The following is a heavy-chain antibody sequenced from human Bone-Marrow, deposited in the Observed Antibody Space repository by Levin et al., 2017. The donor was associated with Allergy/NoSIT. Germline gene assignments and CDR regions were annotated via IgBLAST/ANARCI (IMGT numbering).Heavy chain of an antibody. CDR3: PRSYGEYIRRFDY. CDR2: IYYSGST. V-gene: IGHV4-59*01. Sequence: SETLSLTCAVCGGSISSSYWSWIRQPPGKGLEWIGYIYYSGSTNYNPSLKSRVTISVDTSKNQFSLKLSSVTAADTAVYYCPRSYGEYIRRFDYWGQGTLVTVSS. J-gene: IGHJ4*02. D-gene: IGHD4-17*01. CDR1: GGSISSSY.